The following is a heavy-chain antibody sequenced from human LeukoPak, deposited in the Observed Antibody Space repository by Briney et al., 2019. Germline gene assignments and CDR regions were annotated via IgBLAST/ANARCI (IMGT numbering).Heavy chain of an antibody. CDR3: ARGIYDSSDFEYFQH. D-gene: IGHD3-22*01. J-gene: IGHJ1*01. CDR1: GYTFTSYY. CDR2: INPNSGGT. Sequence: VASVKVSCKASGYTFTSYYMHWVRQAPGQGLEWMGWINPNSGGTNYAQKFQGRVTMTRDTSISTAYMVLSRLRSDDTAVYYCARGIYDSSDFEYFQHWGQGTLVTVSS. V-gene: IGHV1-2*02.